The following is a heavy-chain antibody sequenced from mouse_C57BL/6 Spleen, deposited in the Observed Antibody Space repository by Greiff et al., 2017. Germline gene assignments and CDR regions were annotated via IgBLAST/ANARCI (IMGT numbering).Heavy chain of an antibody. CDR3: TRNRGYDGYSPFAY. CDR2: IDPETGGT. CDR1: GYTFTDYE. V-gene: IGHV1-15*01. Sequence: QVQLKESGAELVRPGASVTLSCKASGYTFTDYEMHWVKQTPVHGLEWIGAIDPETGGTAYNQKFKGKAILTADKSSSTAYMELRSLTSEDSAVYYCTRNRGYDGYSPFAYWGQGTLGTVSA. D-gene: IGHD2-3*01. J-gene: IGHJ3*01.